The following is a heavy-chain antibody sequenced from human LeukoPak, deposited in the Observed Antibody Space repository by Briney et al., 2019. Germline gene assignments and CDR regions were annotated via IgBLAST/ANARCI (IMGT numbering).Heavy chain of an antibody. CDR1: GYTFTGYY. J-gene: IGHJ6*03. CDR3: ARENFVVVPAAMSHYYYMDV. V-gene: IGHV1-2*02. Sequence: ASVKVSCKASGYTFTGYYMHWVRHAPGQGLEWMGWINPNSGGTNYAQKFQGRVTMTRDTSISTAYMELSRLRSDDTAVYYCARENFVVVPAAMSHYYYMDVWGKGTTVTVSS. D-gene: IGHD2-2*01. CDR2: INPNSGGT.